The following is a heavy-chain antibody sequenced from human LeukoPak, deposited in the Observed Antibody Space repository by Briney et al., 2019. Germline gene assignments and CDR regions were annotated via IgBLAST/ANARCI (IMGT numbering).Heavy chain of an antibody. CDR2: ITYDGSKK. V-gene: IGHV3-30-3*01. J-gene: IGHJ4*02. CDR1: GFTFSSFG. CDR3: TRVGYIDEGIDY. Sequence: QPGRSLRLSCAASGFTFSSFGMHWARQAPGKGLEWVAVITYDGSKKYYADSVKGRFTISRDNAKNSLYLQMNSLRAEDTAIYYCTRVGYIDEGIDYWGQGTLVTVSS. D-gene: IGHD5-24*01.